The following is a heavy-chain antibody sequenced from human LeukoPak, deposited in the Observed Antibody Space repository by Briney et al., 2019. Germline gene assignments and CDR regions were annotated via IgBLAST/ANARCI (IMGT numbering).Heavy chain of an antibody. CDR3: GRVNYYHYYMDV. CDR1: GGSISSSSYY. Sequence: PSETLSLTCTVSGGSISSSSYYWGWIRQPPGKGLEWIGSIYYSGSTYYNPSLKSRFTISVDTSKNQFSLKVSSVTAADTAVYYCGRVNYYHYYMDVWGKGTTVTVSS. CDR2: IYYSGST. J-gene: IGHJ6*03. V-gene: IGHV4-39*07.